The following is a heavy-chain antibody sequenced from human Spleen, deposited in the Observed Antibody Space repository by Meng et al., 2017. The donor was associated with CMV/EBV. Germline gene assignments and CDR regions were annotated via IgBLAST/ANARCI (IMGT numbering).Heavy chain of an antibody. CDR3: ASLVNCSSTSCYSP. CDR2: IIPILGIA. CDR1: GGTFSSYT. D-gene: IGHD2-2*02. J-gene: IGHJ5*02. V-gene: IGHV1-69*02. Sequence: KAYGGTFSSYTISWVRQAPGQGLEWMGRIIPILGIANYAQKFQGRVTITADKSTSTAYMELSSLRSEDTAVYYCASLVNCSSTSCYSPWGQGTLVTVSS.